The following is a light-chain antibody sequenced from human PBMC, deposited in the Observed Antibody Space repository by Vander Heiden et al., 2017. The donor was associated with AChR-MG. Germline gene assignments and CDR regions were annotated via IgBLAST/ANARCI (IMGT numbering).Light chain of an antibody. V-gene: IGKV1-6*01. CDR2: GAS. Sequence: ASQMTQSPSPLSASVGERVTITCRASQDIGNDLGWYQQKPGKPPKVLIFGASSIHSGVPSRFSGSGSGTDFTLTISSLQPEDFATYYCQQHSNCPLTFGGGTKVEFK. J-gene: IGKJ4*01. CDR1: QDIGND. CDR3: QQHSNCPLT.